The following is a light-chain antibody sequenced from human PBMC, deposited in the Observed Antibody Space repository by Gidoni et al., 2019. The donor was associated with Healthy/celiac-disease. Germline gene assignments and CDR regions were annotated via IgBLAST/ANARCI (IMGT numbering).Light chain of an antibody. CDR3: QQSYSTPPET. CDR1: QSIRSY. Sequence: DIQLTQSPSSLSASVGYRVTITCRASQSIRSYLNWYQQKPGKAPKLLIYAASSLQSGVPSRFSGSGSGTDFTLTIRSLQPEDLATYYCQQSYSTPPETFGQGTKVEIK. V-gene: IGKV1-39*01. CDR2: AAS. J-gene: IGKJ1*01.